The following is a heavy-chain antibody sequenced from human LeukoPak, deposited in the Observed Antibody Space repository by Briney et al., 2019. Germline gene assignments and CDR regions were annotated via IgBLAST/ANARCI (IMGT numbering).Heavy chain of an antibody. D-gene: IGHD6-19*01. CDR1: GYTFTSYD. J-gene: IGHJ6*03. V-gene: IGHV1-8*01. CDR2: MNPNSGNT. CDR3: ARGRSGWGDYYYYYYMDV. Sequence: ASVKVSCKASGYTFTSYDINWVRQATGQGLEWMGWMNPNSGNTGYAQKFQGRVTITRNTSISTAYMELSSLRSEDTAVYYCARGRSGWGDYYYYYYMDVWGKGTTVTVSS.